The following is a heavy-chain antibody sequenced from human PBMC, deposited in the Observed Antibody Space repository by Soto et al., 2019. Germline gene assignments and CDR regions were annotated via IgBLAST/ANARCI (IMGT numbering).Heavy chain of an antibody. CDR1: GGSFSSGDYY. CDR2: IYYTGST. J-gene: IGHJ6*02. D-gene: IGHD4-17*01. Sequence: SETLSLTCTVSGGSFSSGDYYWSWVRQPPGKGLEWIGYIYYTGSTFNNPSLKSRVSISIDTSKTQFSLKLSSVTAADTAVYYCARIHFGDHTSSYYYGMDVWGQGTTVTVSS. V-gene: IGHV4-30-4*01. CDR3: ARIHFGDHTSSYYYGMDV.